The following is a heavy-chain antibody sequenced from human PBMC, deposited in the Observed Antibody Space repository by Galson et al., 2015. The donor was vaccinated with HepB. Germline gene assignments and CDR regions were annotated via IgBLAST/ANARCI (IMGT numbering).Heavy chain of an antibody. CDR2: IDPSDSYT. D-gene: IGHD4-23*01. CDR1: GYSFTSYW. CDR3: ARQPTTVVTPGDYYYYGMDV. J-gene: IGHJ6*02. V-gene: IGHV5-10-1*01. Sequence: QSGAEVKKPGEPLRISCKGSGYSFTSYWISWVRQMPGKGLEWMGRIDPSDSYTNYSPSFQGHVTISADKSISTAYLQWSSLKASDTAMYYCARQPTTVVTPGDYYYYGMDVWGQGTTVTVSS.